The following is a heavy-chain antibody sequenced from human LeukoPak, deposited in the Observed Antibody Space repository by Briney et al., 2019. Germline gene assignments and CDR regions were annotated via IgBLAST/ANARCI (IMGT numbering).Heavy chain of an antibody. CDR1: GYTFTSYG. J-gene: IGHJ4*02. Sequence: GASVKVSCKTSGYTFTSYGICWVRQAPRQGLEWMGWISAYNGNTNYAQKLQGRVTMTTDTSTSTAYMELRSLRSDDTAVYYCGRDQGDYYDRFDYWGQGTLVTVSS. CDR3: GRDQGDYYDRFDY. D-gene: IGHD3-22*01. CDR2: ISAYNGNT. V-gene: IGHV1-18*01.